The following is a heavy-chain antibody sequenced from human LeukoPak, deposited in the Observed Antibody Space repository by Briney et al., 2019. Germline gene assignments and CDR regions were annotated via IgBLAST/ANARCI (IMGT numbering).Heavy chain of an antibody. J-gene: IGHJ6*02. D-gene: IGHD2-2*01. CDR3: ANHCSSTRCLNYYYYYGMDV. V-gene: IGHV1-69*04. CDR2: IIPIFGIA. Sequence: SVKVSCKASGGTFSSYAISWVRQAPGQGLEWMGRIIPIFGIANYAQKFQGRVTITADKSTSTAYMELSSLRSEDTAVYYCANHCSSTRCLNYYYYYGMDVWGQGTTVTVSS. CDR1: GGTFSSYA.